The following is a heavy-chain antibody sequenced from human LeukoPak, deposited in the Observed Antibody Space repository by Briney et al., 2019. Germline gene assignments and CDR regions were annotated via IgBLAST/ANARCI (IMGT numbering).Heavy chain of an antibody. CDR3: ARDPTLHCSGGSCYSGFDY. J-gene: IGHJ4*02. Sequence: ASVKVSCKASGGTFSSYAISWVRQAPGQGLEWMGGIIPIFSTANYAQKFQGRVTITADESTSTAYMELSSLRSEDTAVYYCARDPTLHCSGGSCYSGFDYWGQGTLVTVSS. CDR1: GGTFSSYA. D-gene: IGHD2-15*01. V-gene: IGHV1-69*13. CDR2: IIPIFSTA.